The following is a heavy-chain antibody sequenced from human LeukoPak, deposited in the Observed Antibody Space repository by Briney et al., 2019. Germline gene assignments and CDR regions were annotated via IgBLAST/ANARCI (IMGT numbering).Heavy chain of an antibody. D-gene: IGHD2-15*01. CDR2: IKQDGSEK. V-gene: IGHV3-7*01. J-gene: IGHJ4*02. CDR1: GFTFSGYW. Sequence: SGGSLRLSCAASGFTFSGYWMSWVRQAPGKGLEWVATIKQDGSEKTYVDSVEGRFTSSRDNAKSSLFLQMDSLRAEDTAVYYCARFGMDAAIDYWGQGTLVTVSS. CDR3: ARFGMDAAIDY.